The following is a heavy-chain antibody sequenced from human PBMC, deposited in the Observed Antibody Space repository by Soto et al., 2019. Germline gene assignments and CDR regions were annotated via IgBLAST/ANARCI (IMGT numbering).Heavy chain of an antibody. Sequence: EVQLVESGGVSVQPGGSLRLSCTASGFTLSNYWMHWVRQAPGKGLVWVSRINTDGSTTTYADSVKGRFTISRDNAKNTLYLQMNSLRDEYTAVYYCVRIRRGDGYTFGYWGQGTLVTVSS. CDR3: VRIRRGDGYTFGY. V-gene: IGHV3-74*01. J-gene: IGHJ4*02. D-gene: IGHD5-12*01. CDR1: GFTLSNYW. CDR2: INTDGSTT.